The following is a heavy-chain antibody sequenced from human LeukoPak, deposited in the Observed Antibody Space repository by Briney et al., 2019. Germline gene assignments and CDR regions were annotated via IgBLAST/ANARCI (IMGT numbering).Heavy chain of an antibody. CDR1: GYSENFYG. CDR2: ISAYNGNT. J-gene: IGHJ3*02. Sequence: ASVKVSCKTSGYSENFYGITWVRQVAGQGLEWMGWISAYNGNTNYAQKLQGRVTMTTDTSTSTAYMELRSLRSDDTAVYYCARDYYDSSGYYSRRVAFDIWGQGTMVTVSS. V-gene: IGHV1-18*01. CDR3: ARDYYDSSGYYSRRVAFDI. D-gene: IGHD3-22*01.